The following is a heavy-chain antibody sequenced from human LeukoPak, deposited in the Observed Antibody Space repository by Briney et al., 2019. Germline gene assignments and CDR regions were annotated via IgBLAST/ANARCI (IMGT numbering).Heavy chain of an antibody. J-gene: IGHJ6*03. Sequence: PGGSLRLSCAASGFTFSSYGVHWVRQAPGKGLEWVAVISYDGSNKYYADSVKGRFTISRDNSKNTLYLQMNSLRAEDTAVYYCAKYSSSHYMDVWGKGTTVTVSS. D-gene: IGHD6-13*01. CDR1: GFTFSSYG. CDR2: ISYDGSNK. V-gene: IGHV3-30*18. CDR3: AKYSSSHYMDV.